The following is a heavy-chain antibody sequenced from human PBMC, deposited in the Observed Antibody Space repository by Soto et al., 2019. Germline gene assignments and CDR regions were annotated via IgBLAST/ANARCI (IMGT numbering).Heavy chain of an antibody. J-gene: IGHJ3*02. Sequence: SETLSLTCTVSGGSISSSSYYWGWIRQPPGKGLEWIGSIYYSGSTYYNPSLKSRVTISVDTSKNQFSLKLSSVTAADTAVYYCARRRSMVRGVNDAFDIWGQGTMVTVS. CDR1: GGSISSSSYY. CDR3: ARRRSMVRGVNDAFDI. D-gene: IGHD3-10*01. V-gene: IGHV4-39*01. CDR2: IYYSGST.